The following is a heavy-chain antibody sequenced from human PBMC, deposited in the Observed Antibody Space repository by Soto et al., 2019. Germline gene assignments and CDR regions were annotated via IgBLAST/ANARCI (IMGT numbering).Heavy chain of an antibody. J-gene: IGHJ4*02. V-gene: IGHV3-23*01. CDR2: ISAGAVAT. D-gene: IGHD3-22*01. CDR3: AKGRESSGSYRPFDY. Sequence: GGSLRLSCAASGFTFSSYAMSWVRQAPGKGLEWVSAISAGAVATNYADSVKGRFTISRDNSRNTLYLQMNSLRAEDTAVYYCAKGRESSGSYRPFDYWGQGALVTVSS. CDR1: GFTFSSYA.